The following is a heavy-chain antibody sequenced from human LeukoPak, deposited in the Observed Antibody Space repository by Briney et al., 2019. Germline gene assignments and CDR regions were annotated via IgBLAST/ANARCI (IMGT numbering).Heavy chain of an antibody. CDR3: AARGYIYGRYFDY. CDR2: MHYSGAT. CDR1: GGSISSSNYY. Sequence: SETLSLTCTVSGGSISSSNYYWGRIRQPPGKGLEWIGSMHYSGATYANPSLKSRVAISVDTSKSQFSLNLSSVTAADTAVYYCAARGYIYGRYFDYWGQGTLVTVSS. V-gene: IGHV4-39*07. J-gene: IGHJ4*02. D-gene: IGHD5-18*01.